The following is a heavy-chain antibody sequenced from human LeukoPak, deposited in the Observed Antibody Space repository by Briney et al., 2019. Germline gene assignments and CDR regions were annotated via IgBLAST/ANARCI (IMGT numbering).Heavy chain of an antibody. D-gene: IGHD5-24*01. CDR1: GGTLSGYY. CDR3: AREGLRNVHNRLGY. J-gene: IGHJ4*02. CDR2: IKEREKT. V-gene: IGHV4-34*01. Sequence: PSETQALTCAVYGGTLSGYYWSWIRQPPGKGLEWIGEIKEREKTNYNPSLKSRVTISIDTSKNQFSLKLSSVTAADTAVYYCAREGLRNVHNRLGYWGQGTLVTVSP.